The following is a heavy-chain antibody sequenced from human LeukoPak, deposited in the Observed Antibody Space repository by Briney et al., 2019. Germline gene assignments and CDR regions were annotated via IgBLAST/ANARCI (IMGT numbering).Heavy chain of an antibody. CDR3: ARAIRYDSSRGAFDI. V-gene: IGHV2-70*04. J-gene: IGHJ3*02. D-gene: IGHD3-22*01. Sequence: SGPTLVNPTQTLTLTCTFSGFSLSTSGMRVSWIRQPPGKALEWLARIDWDDDKLYSTSLKTRLTISKDTSKNQVVLTMTNMDPVDTATYYCARAIRYDSSRGAFDIWGQGTMVTVSS. CDR1: GFSLSTSGMR. CDR2: IDWDDDK.